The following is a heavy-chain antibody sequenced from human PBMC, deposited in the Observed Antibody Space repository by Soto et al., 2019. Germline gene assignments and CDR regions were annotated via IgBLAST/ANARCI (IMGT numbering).Heavy chain of an antibody. CDR1: GGSVSSGSYY. CDR2: IYYSGST. Sequence: QVQLQESGPGLVKASETLSLTCTVSGGSVSSGSYYWSWIRQPPGKGLEWIGYIYYSGSTNYNPSLKSRVTISVDTSKNQFSLKLSSVTASDTAVYYCAREVDTAMANWGQGTLVTVSS. CDR3: AREVDTAMAN. D-gene: IGHD5-18*01. V-gene: IGHV4-61*01. J-gene: IGHJ4*02.